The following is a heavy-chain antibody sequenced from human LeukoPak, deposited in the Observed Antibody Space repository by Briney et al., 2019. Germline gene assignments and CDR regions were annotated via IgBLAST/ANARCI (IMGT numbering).Heavy chain of an antibody. V-gene: IGHV4-34*01. Sequence: SETLSLTCAVYGGSFSGYYWSWIRQPPGKGLEWIGEINHSGSTNYNPSLKSRVTISVDTSKNQFSLKLSSVTAADTAVYYCAREKNHYYYYYMDVWGKGTTVTVSS. CDR3: AREKNHYYYYYMDV. J-gene: IGHJ6*03. CDR1: GGSFSGYY. D-gene: IGHD1-14*01. CDR2: INHSGST.